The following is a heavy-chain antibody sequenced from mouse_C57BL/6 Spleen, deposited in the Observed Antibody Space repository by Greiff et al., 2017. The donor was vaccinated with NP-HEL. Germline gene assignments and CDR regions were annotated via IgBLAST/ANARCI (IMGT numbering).Heavy chain of an antibody. Sequence: VQLQQPGAELVKPGASVKLSCKASGYTFTSYWMHWVKQRPGQGLEWIGMIHPYSGSTNYNEKFKSKATLTVDKSSSTAYMQPSSLTVEYSAVYYCARSESGPWFAGWGKGTLVTVAA. CDR1: GYTFTSYW. V-gene: IGHV1-64*01. CDR3: ARSESGPWFAG. CDR2: IHPYSGST. D-gene: IGHD4-1*01. J-gene: IGHJ3*01.